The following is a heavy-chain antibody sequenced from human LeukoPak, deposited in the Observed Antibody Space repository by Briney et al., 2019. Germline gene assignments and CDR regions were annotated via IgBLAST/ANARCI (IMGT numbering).Heavy chain of an antibody. D-gene: IGHD6-19*01. J-gene: IGHJ4*02. CDR3: AKDSSSGWYYFDY. CDR1: GFTFSSYA. CDR2: MSASGGGT. Sequence: PGRSLRLSCAASGFTFSSYAMSWVRQAPGKGLEWVSAMSASGGGTYYADSVKGRFTISRDNSKNTLYLQMNSLRAEDTAVYYCAKDSSSGWYYFDYWGQGTLVTVSS. V-gene: IGHV3-23*01.